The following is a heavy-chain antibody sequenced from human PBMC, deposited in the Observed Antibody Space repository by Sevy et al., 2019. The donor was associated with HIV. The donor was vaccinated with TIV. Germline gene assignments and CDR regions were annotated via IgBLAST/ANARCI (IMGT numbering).Heavy chain of an antibody. CDR1: GFTFTRYT. Sequence: GGSLRLSCMTSGFTFTRYTLTWVRQAPGKGLEWVSTFCFGDGKMYYADSVKGRFTFSRDISKNTVYLQMNSLRADDTAVYYCAREGCSKPHDYWGQGTLVTVSS. CDR3: AREGCSKPHDY. D-gene: IGHD2-8*01. J-gene: IGHJ4*02. V-gene: IGHV3-23*01. CDR2: FCFGDGKM.